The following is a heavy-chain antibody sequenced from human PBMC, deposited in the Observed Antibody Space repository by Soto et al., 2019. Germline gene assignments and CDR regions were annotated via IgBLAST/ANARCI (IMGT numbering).Heavy chain of an antibody. CDR2: IFSNDEK. CDR1: GFSLNDARVG. D-gene: IGHD3-16*02. CDR3: ARIQDYVWGSYPYDV. Sequence: SGPTLVNPTETLTLTCTVSGFSLNDARVGVSWIRQSSGRALEWLAHIFSNDEKSYSTSLFNRLTISKDTSKSQVVLTMTNMGPVDTATYFCARIQDYVWGSYPYDVWGQGSLVTVS. V-gene: IGHV2-26*01. J-gene: IGHJ4*02.